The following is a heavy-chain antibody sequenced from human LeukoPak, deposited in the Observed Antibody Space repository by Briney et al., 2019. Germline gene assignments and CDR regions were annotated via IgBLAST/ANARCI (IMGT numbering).Heavy chain of an antibody. V-gene: IGHV4-4*02. CDR1: GGSITSGNW. Sequence: SETLSLTCAVAGGSITSGNWWTWVRQSPGKGLEWIGEIHHGGTTNYNPSLKSRVTISVDKSKNQFSLKLNSVTAADTAVYYCAKKDYYYMDVWGKGTAVTISS. CDR3: AKKDYYYMDV. CDR2: IHHGGTT. J-gene: IGHJ6*03.